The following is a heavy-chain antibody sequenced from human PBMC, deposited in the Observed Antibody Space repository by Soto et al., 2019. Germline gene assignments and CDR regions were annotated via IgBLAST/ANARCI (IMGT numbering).Heavy chain of an antibody. D-gene: IGHD1-1*01. CDR3: VSPWNY. J-gene: IGHJ4*02. Sequence: ASVKVSCKAPGFTFTGYYMHWVRQAPGEGLEWMGWINPNSGGTNYAQKFQGRVIMTRDTSISTAYMELTRLTSDDTAVYYCVSPWNYWGQGTLVTVSS. CDR1: GFTFTGYY. CDR2: INPNSGGT. V-gene: IGHV1-2*02.